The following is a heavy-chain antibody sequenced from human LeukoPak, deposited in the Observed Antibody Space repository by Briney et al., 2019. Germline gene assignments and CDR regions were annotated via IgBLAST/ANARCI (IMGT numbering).Heavy chain of an antibody. CDR2: IYYSGRA. CDR3: AGHFYCSGGSCYSNWFDP. D-gene: IGHD2-15*01. J-gene: IGHJ5*02. Sequence: PSETLSLTCTVSGGSISSGDYYWSWIRQPPGKGLEWIGYIYYSGRAYYNPSLNSRVTISVDTSKNKFSLKLSSVTAADTAVYYCAGHFYCSGGSCYSNWFDPWGQGTLVTVSS. V-gene: IGHV4-30-4*08. CDR1: GGSISSGDYY.